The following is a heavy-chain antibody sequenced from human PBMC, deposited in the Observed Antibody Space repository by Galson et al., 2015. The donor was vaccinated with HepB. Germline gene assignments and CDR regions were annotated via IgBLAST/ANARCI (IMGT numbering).Heavy chain of an antibody. CDR1: GFTFSNAW. J-gene: IGHJ3*02. V-gene: IGHV3-15*01. Sequence: SLRLSCAASGFTFSNAWMSWVRQAPGKGLEWVGRIKSKTDGGTTDYAAPVKGRFTISRDDSKNTLYLQMNSLKTEDTAVYYCTTGVGLNPDAFDIWGQGTMVTVSS. CDR3: TTGVGLNPDAFDI. CDR2: IKSKTDGGTT. D-gene: IGHD1-26*01.